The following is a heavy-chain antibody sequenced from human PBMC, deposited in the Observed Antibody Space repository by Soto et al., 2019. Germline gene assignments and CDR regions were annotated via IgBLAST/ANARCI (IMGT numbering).Heavy chain of an antibody. Sequence: GGSLRLSCEASGFTASSNFMSWARQAPGKGLEWVSILYSGGSTYYADSVKGRFTISRDNSKNTFYLQMNSLRAEDPALYYCASGYNSGWPGSWGRGSLVTVSS. CDR2: LYSGGST. J-gene: IGHJ4*02. CDR3: ASGYNSGWPGS. CDR1: GFTASSNF. V-gene: IGHV3-53*01. D-gene: IGHD6-25*01.